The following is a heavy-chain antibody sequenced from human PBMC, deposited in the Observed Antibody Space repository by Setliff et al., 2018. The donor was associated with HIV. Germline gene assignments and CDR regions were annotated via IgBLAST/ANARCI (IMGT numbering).Heavy chain of an antibody. CDR1: GFTFSSYP. CDR3: ARHPYGVFDY. D-gene: IGHD3-3*01. Sequence: GALRLSCAVSGFTFSSYPMTWVRQAPGKGLEWVANINQDGTATFYADSVQGRFTISRDNAQNSLYLQLNSLRAEDTGVYHCARHPYGVFDYWGQGTLVTVS. CDR2: INQDGTAT. V-gene: IGHV3-7*01. J-gene: IGHJ4*02.